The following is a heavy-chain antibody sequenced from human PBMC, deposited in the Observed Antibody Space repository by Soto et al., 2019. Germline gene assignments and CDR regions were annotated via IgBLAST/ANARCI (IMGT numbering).Heavy chain of an antibody. J-gene: IGHJ4*02. CDR3: ARGVTVFCSGGSCYSAYFAY. CDR1: GGSIRSGGYS. D-gene: IGHD2-15*01. CDR2: IYHSGST. Sequence: QLQLQESGSGLVKPSQTLSLTCAVSGGSIRSGGYSWSWLRQPPGKGLEWIGYIYHSGSTYYNPSLKSRVTISVDRSKNQFSLKLSSVTAADTAVYYCARGVTVFCSGGSCYSAYFAYWGQGTLVTVSS. V-gene: IGHV4-30-2*01.